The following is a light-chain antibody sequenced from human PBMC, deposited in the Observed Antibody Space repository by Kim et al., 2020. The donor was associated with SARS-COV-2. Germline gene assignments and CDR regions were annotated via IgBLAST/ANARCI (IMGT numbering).Light chain of an antibody. CDR1: QTVLYNSKNKNY. Sequence: RATLNCKSSQTVLYNSKNKNYLAWYQQKPGQAPKLLSDWASIRESGDSDRFSGSGSETDFTLTISSQQAEDVAVYYCQQYYSTPPNFGQGNKLEIK. J-gene: IGKJ2*01. CDR3: QQYYSTPPN. CDR2: WAS. V-gene: IGKV4-1*01.